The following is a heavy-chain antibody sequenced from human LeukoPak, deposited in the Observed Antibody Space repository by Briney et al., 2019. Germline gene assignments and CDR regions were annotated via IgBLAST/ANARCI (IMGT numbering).Heavy chain of an antibody. D-gene: IGHD2-15*01. CDR2: ISGNNGNA. J-gene: IGHJ3*02. CDR3: ARDVGVAAIPNTAFDI. Sequence: ASVKVSCKASGYTFTTYFISWLRQAPGQGLEWMGWISGNNGNANYAQNLQGRVTMTTDTSTSTAYMELRSLRSDDTAVYYCARDVGVAAIPNTAFDIWGQGTMVTVSS. V-gene: IGHV1-18*01. CDR1: GYTFTTYF.